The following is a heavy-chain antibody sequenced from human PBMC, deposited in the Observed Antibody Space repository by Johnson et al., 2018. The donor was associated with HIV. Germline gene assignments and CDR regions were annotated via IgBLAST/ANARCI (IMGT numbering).Heavy chain of an antibody. CDR1: GFTVSSNY. Sequence: EVQLVESGGGLIQPGGSLRLSCAASGFTVSSNYMSWVRQAPGKGLEWVTVIYSGGGTYYADSVKGRFTISRDNAKNSLYLQMNSLRAEDTAVYYCAREGFVVLPAAMRLFAFDIWGQGTMVTVSS. CDR3: AREGFVVLPAAMRLFAFDI. V-gene: IGHV3-53*01. CDR2: IYSGGGT. J-gene: IGHJ3*02. D-gene: IGHD2-2*01.